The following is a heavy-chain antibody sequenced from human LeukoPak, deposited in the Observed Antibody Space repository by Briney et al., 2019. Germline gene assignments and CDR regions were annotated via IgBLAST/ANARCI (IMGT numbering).Heavy chain of an antibody. V-gene: IGHV4-59*01. CDR1: GGSISTYY. CDR3: ARERGDYLDF. J-gene: IGHJ4*02. CDR2: IYYSGST. Sequence: SETLSLTCTVSGGSISTYYWSWIRQPPGKGLEWIGYIYYSGSTNYNPSLKSRVTISVDTSKNQFSLKVRSVTAADTAVYYCARERGDYLDFWGQRTLVTVSS.